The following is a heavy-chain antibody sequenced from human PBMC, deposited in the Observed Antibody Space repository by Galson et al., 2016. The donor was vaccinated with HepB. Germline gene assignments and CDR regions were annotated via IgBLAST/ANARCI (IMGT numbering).Heavy chain of an antibody. D-gene: IGHD3-10*01. Sequence: SLRLSCAVSGFTFRNHPMHWVRQVPGKGLVWVSRIEGDGSRLKYADSVKGRFTISRDNAENRLYLQMNSLRFEDTAVYYCARDLSGPDYWGQGTLVTVSS. CDR1: GFTFRNHP. CDR3: ARDLSGPDY. V-gene: IGHV3-74*01. J-gene: IGHJ4*02. CDR2: IEGDGSRL.